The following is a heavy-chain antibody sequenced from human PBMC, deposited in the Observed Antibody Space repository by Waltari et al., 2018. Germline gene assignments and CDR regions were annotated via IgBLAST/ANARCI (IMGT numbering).Heavy chain of an antibody. J-gene: IGHJ3*02. CDR1: GFTFSSYG. D-gene: IGHD6-19*01. CDR3: AKDTEIGQWLVLGAFDI. V-gene: IGHV3-30*18. CDR2: IWYDGSNK. Sequence: QVQLVESGGGVVQPGRSLRLSCAASGFTFSSYGMHWVRQAQGKGLEWVAVIWYDGSNKYYADSVKGRFTISRDNSKNTLYLQMNSLRAEDTAMYYCAKDTEIGQWLVLGAFDIWGQGTMVTVSS.